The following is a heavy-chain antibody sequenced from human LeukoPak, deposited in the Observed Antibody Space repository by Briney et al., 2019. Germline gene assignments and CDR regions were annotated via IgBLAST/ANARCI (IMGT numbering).Heavy chain of an antibody. CDR1: GFTFSNYA. V-gene: IGHV3-64D*09. CDR2: ISSNGGTT. CDR3: VKAYSGSYYAPDYFDY. J-gene: IGHJ4*02. D-gene: IGHD1-26*01. Sequence: GGSLRRSCSASGFTFSNYAMHWVRQAPGKGLEYVSAISSNGGTTHYADSVKGRFTISRDNSKNTLYLQMSSLRAEDTAIYYCVKAYSGSYYAPDYFDYWGQGTLVTVSS.